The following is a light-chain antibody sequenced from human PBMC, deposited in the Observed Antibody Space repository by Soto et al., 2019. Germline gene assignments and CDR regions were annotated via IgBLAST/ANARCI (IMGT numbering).Light chain of an antibody. Sequence: QSALTQPASVSGSTGQSITISCTGTSSDVGGYNYVSWYQQHPGKAPKLMLYDVSQRPSGVSNRFSGSKAGNPAFLHISGLQAEDEDDYYCSSYTSSSTYVFGAWTKRTVL. CDR1: SSDVGGYNY. V-gene: IGLV2-14*01. CDR2: DVS. J-gene: IGLJ1*01. CDR3: SSYTSSSTYV.